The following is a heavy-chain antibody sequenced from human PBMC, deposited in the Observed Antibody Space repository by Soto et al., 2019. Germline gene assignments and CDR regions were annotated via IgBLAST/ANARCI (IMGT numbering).Heavy chain of an antibody. CDR3: ARGKRPDYYDSSGYYFLGLHGFDL. CDR1: GYTFTSYY. CDR2: INPSGGST. V-gene: IGHV1-46*01. J-gene: IGHJ4*03. D-gene: IGHD3-22*01. Sequence: ASVKVSCKASGYTFTSYYMHWVRQAPGQGLEWMGIINPSGGSTSYAQKFQGRVTMTRDTSTSTVYMELSSLRSEDTAVYYCARGKRPDYYDSSGYYFLGLHGFDLWGQGTLVSVSS.